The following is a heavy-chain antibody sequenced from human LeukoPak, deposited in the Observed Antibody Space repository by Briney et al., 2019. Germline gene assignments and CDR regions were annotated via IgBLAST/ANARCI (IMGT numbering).Heavy chain of an antibody. CDR3: AREDHYYDYWSGYFLVFDY. CDR2: ISSDGSST. Sequence: GGSLRLSCAASEFTFSSYWMHWVRQAPGKGLVWVSRISSDGSSTSYADSVKGRFTISRDNAKNTLYLQMNSLRAEDTAVYYCAREDHYYDYWSGYFLVFDYWGQGTLVTVSS. CDR1: EFTFSSYW. D-gene: IGHD3-3*01. V-gene: IGHV3-74*01. J-gene: IGHJ4*02.